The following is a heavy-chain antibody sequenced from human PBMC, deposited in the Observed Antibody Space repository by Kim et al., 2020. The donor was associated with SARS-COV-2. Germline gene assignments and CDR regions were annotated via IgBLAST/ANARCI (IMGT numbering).Heavy chain of an antibody. CDR3: ARDSRAMLIAAAGNFDY. J-gene: IGHJ4*02. V-gene: IGHV3-53*01. CDR1: GFTVSSHY. D-gene: IGHD6-13*01. CDR2: IYSGGST. Sequence: GGSLRLSCAASGFTVSSHYMSWVRQAPGKGLEWVSVIYSGGSTYYADSVKGRFTISRDNSKNTLYLQMNSLRAEDTAVYYCARDSRAMLIAAAGNFDYWGQGTLVTVSS.